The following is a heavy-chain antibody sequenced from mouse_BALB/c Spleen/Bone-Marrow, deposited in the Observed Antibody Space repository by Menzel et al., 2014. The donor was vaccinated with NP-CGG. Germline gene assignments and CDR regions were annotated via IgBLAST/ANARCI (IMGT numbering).Heavy chain of an antibody. V-gene: IGHV1S127*01. J-gene: IGHJ2*01. D-gene: IGHD2-3*01. Sequence: VKLQESGAELVKPGASVKMSCKASGYTFTSYWMHWVEQRPGHGLEWIGLIDPSDSYTSYNQNFKGKATLTVDTSSNTAYMQLSSLTSEDSAVYYCSREDGNHYFDYWGQGTTLAVSS. CDR2: IDPSDSYT. CDR1: GYTFTSYW. CDR3: SREDGNHYFDY.